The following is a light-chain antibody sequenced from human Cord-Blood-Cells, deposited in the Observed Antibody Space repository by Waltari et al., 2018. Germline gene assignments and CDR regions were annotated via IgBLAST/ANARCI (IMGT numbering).Light chain of an antibody. J-gene: IGKJ2*01. CDR3: QQRSNWLYT. V-gene: IGKV3-11*01. CDR1: QSVSSY. Sequence: EIVLTQSPATLSWSPGQSATPSCRASQSVSSYLAWYQQKPAQAPRLLIYDASNRATGIPARFSGSGSGTDFTLTISSLEPEDFAVYYCQQRSNWLYTFGQGTKLEIK. CDR2: DAS.